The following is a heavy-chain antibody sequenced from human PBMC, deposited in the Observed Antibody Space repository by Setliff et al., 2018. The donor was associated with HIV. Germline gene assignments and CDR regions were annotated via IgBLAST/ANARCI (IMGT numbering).Heavy chain of an antibody. Sequence: PSETLSLTCAVYGGSFSGYYWSWIHQTPGKGLEWIGEINHGGSTNYNPSLKSRVTVSPDTSKNQFSLGLSAVTAADTAVYYCARGLGGYCSSVSCYEADHWGQGTLVTVSS. CDR1: GGSFSGYY. D-gene: IGHD2-2*01. V-gene: IGHV4-34*01. CDR3: ARGLGGYCSSVSCYEADH. CDR2: INHGGST. J-gene: IGHJ5*02.